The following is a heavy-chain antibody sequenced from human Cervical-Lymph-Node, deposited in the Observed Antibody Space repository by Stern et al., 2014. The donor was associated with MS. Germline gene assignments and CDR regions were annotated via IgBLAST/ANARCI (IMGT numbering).Heavy chain of an antibody. V-gene: IGHV4-31*03. D-gene: IGHD4/OR15-4a*01. CDR1: GGSIISGDFY. CDR2: IYYSGST. CDR3: ARRAGGSDNYFDP. Sequence: QLQLQESGPGLVKPSQTLSITCTVSGGSIISGDFYWSWIRQLPGKGLEWIGYIYYSGSTYYNPSLNSRVTISVDTANNQFSLKLSSVTAADTAVYYCARRAGGSDNYFDPWGQGTLVTVSS. J-gene: IGHJ5*02.